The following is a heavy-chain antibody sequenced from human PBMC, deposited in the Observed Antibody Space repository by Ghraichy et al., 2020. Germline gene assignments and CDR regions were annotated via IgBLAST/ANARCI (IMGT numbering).Heavy chain of an antibody. CDR3: AKDSGTSFFDY. CDR1: AYTFANYA. D-gene: IGHD1-26*01. J-gene: IGHJ4*02. V-gene: IGHV1-3*01. CDR2: INAGKGTT. Sequence: ASVKVSCKTSAYTFANYAIHWLRQAPGQRLKWMGWINAGKGTTKYSQRLQGRVTITSDTSASTVYMELSSLRSEDTAVYYCAKDSGTSFFDYWGQGTLVTVSS.